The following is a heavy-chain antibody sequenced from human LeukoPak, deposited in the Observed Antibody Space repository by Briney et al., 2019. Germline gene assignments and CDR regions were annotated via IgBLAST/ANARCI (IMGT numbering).Heavy chain of an antibody. D-gene: IGHD1-26*01. Sequence: ASVKVSCKSSGYTFTGYYMHWVRPAPGQGLAWMGWINPNSGGTNYAQKFQGRVTMTRDTSISTAYMELSRLRSDDTAVYYCARSTYSGSYFDYWGQGTLVTVSS. J-gene: IGHJ4*02. CDR3: ARSTYSGSYFDY. CDR2: INPNSGGT. CDR1: GYTFTGYY. V-gene: IGHV1-2*02.